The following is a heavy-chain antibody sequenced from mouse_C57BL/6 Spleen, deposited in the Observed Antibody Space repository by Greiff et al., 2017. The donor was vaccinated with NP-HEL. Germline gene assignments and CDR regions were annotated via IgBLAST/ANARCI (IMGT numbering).Heavy chain of an antibody. CDR2: IYPGDGDT. D-gene: IGHD1-1*01. CDR3: AREDTVVAFDY. Sequence: QVQLKQSGAELVKPGASVKISCKASGYAFSSYWMNWVKQRPGKGLEWIGQIYPGDGDTNTNGKCKGQSTLQADKPFSTAYMQLSSLTSEDSAVYFCAREDTVVAFDYWGQGTTLTVSS. J-gene: IGHJ2*01. CDR1: GYAFSSYW. V-gene: IGHV1-80*01.